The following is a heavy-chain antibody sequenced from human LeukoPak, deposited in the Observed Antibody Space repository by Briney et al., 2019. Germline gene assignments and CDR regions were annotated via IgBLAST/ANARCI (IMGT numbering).Heavy chain of an antibody. Sequence: EASVTVSFKGSGYTFTIYAMHWVRQAPGQGLEWMGWINAGNGNTKYSQKFQGRVTITRDTSASTAYMELSSLRSEDTAVYYCARNMVRGVIPQDWGQGTLVTVSS. V-gene: IGHV1-3*01. CDR2: INAGNGNT. J-gene: IGHJ4*02. CDR3: ARNMVRGVIPQD. D-gene: IGHD3-10*01. CDR1: GYTFTIYA.